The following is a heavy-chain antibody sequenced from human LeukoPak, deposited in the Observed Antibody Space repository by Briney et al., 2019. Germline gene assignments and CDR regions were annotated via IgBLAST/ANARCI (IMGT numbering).Heavy chain of an antibody. Sequence: PSVKVSCKASGYTFTSYGITWVRQAPGQGLEWMGWISAYDGNTNYAQKLQGRVTMTTDTSTSTAYMELRSLRSDDTAVYYCARRTRGYPDYWGQGTLVTVSS. D-gene: IGHD5-12*01. V-gene: IGHV1-18*01. CDR2: ISAYDGNT. CDR1: GYTFTSYG. CDR3: ARRTRGYPDY. J-gene: IGHJ4*02.